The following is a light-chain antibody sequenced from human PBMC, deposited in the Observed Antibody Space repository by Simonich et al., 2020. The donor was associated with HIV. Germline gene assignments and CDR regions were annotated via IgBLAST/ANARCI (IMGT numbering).Light chain of an antibody. V-gene: IGKV4-1*01. Sequence: DIVMTQSPDSLAVSLGERATINCKSSQSVLYSSNNKNYLAWYQQKPGQPPNLLIYWASTRKSGVPDRLSGSGSGTDFSLTISTLQAEDVAVYYCQQYYSTPWTFGQGTKVEIK. CDR1: QSVLYSSNNKNY. J-gene: IGKJ1*01. CDR3: QQYYSTPWT. CDR2: WAS.